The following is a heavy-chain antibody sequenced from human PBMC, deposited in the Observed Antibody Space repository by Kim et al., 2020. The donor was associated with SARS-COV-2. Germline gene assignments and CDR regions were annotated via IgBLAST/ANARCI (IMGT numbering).Heavy chain of an antibody. J-gene: IGHJ6*02. D-gene: IGHD3-3*01. CDR3: AKGGGPDYDFWSGYYNYYYYYGMDV. CDR2: ISWNSGSI. CDR1: GFTFGDYA. V-gene: IGHV3-9*01. Sequence: GGSLRLSCAASGFTFGDYAMHWVRQAPGKGLEWVSGISWNSGSIGYADSVKGRFTISRDNAKNSLYLQMNSLRAEDTALYYCAKGGGPDYDFWSGYYNYYYYYGMDVWGQGTTVTVSS.